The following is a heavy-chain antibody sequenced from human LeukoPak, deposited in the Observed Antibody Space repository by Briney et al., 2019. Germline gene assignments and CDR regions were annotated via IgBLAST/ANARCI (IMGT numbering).Heavy chain of an antibody. D-gene: IGHD3-22*01. CDR3: ARGGTMIVVAPRYFDL. Sequence: GASVKVSCKASGYTFTGYYMHWVRQAPGQGLEWMGIINPSGGSTSYAQKFQGRVTMTRDTSTSTVYMELSSLRSEDTAVYYCARGGTMIVVAPRYFDLWGRGTLVTVSS. CDR1: GYTFTGYY. V-gene: IGHV1-46*01. CDR2: INPSGGST. J-gene: IGHJ2*01.